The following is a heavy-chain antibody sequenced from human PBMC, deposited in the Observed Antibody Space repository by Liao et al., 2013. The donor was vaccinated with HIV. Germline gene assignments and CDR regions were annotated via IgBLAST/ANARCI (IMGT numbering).Heavy chain of an antibody. Sequence: QVRLQQWGAGLLKPSETVSLTCAVYGGSFSDFYWGWIRQSPGKGLEWIGEITHSGSTDSNPSLKSRVTMSVDTSKNQFSLKLSSLTAADTAMYYCARGVWGRVTCEGFVCYYYYYYMDAWGKGTSVTVSS. J-gene: IGHJ6*03. CDR3: ARGVWGRVTCEGFVCYYYYYYMDA. CDR2: ITHSGST. D-gene: IGHD3-16*01. CDR1: GGSFSDFY. V-gene: IGHV4-34*01.